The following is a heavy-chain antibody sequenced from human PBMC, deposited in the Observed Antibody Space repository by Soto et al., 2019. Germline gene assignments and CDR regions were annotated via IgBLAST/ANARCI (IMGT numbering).Heavy chain of an antibody. J-gene: IGHJ5*02. CDR1: GGSFRGFY. CDR3: ATSPGAHSWFDP. V-gene: IGHV4-34*01. Sequence: PSETPSLTRAVSGGSFRGFYLTWIRQSPGKGLEWLGDINHVGITNYNPSLKSRVSIPVDTSKSQFSLKLSSVTAADTAVYYCATSPGAHSWFDPWGQGTLVTVSS. CDR2: INHVGIT. D-gene: IGHD3-10*01.